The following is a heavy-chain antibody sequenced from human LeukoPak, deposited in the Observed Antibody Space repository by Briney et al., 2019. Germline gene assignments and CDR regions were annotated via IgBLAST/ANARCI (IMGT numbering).Heavy chain of an antibody. Sequence: GRSLRLSCAASGFIFSSYGMHWVRQAPGKGLEWVAVISYEGSNKYYADSVKGRFTIYRDNSKNTLYMQMNSLRVEDTAVYSCAKEGDYYDSSGYYKSPNWFDPWGQGTLVTVSS. D-gene: IGHD3-22*01. CDR3: AKEGDYYDSSGYYKSPNWFDP. CDR1: GFIFSSYG. J-gene: IGHJ5*02. V-gene: IGHV3-30*18. CDR2: ISYEGSNK.